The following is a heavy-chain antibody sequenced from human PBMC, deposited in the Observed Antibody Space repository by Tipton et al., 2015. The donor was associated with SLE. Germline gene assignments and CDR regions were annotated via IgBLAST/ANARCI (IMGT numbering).Heavy chain of an antibody. V-gene: IGHV4-59*01. CDR1: GASITCYF. J-gene: IGHJ6*03. D-gene: IGHD1-26*01. Sequence: TLSLTCFISGASITCYFWSWVRQPPEKGLKWIGYVFHTGTTHYNPSLKSRVTMPVETSKNQFSLKLSSVTAADTAIYYCASNSGTYYYYYYMDVWGKGTTVTVSS. CDR2: VFHTGTT. CDR3: ASNSGTYYYYYYMDV.